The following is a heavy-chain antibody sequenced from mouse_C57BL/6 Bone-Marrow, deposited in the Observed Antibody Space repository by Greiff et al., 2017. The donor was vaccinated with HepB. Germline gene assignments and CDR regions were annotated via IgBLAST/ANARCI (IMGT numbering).Heavy chain of an antibody. Sequence: QVQLQQPGAELVRPGSSVKLSCKASGYTFTSYWMHWVKQRPIQGLEWIGNIDPSDSDTHYNHKFKDKATLTVDKSSSTAYMQLSSLTSEVSAVYYCARGSYWGQGTLVTVSA. J-gene: IGHJ3*01. V-gene: IGHV1-52*01. CDR2: IDPSDSDT. CDR3: ARGSY. CDR1: GYTFTSYW.